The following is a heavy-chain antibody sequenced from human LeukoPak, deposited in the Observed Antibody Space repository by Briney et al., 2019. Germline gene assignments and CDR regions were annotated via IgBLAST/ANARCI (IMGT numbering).Heavy chain of an antibody. Sequence: SVTVSCKASGGTFSSYAIRWVRQAPGQGLEWMGGIIPIFGTANYAQKFQGRVTITADESTSTAYMELSSLRSEDTAVYYCAKGPITYYYGSGSYPIDYWGQGTLVTVSS. D-gene: IGHD3-10*01. J-gene: IGHJ4*02. V-gene: IGHV1-69*01. CDR1: GGTFSSYA. CDR3: AKGPITYYYGSGSYPIDY. CDR2: IIPIFGTA.